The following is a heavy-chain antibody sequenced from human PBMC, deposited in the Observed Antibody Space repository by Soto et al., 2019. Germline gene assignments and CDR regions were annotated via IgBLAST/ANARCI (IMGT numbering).Heavy chain of an antibody. D-gene: IGHD5-18*01. CDR1: GGNFSDYY. CDR3: ARGQLWANYYYYYYMDV. J-gene: IGHJ6*03. CDR2: ISSSGSTI. Sequence: GGSLRLSCAASGGNFSDYYMSWIRQAPGKGLEWVSYISSSGSTIYYADSVKGRFTISRDNAKNSLYLQMNSLRAEDTAVYYCARGQLWANYYYYYYMDVWGKGTTVTVSS. V-gene: IGHV3-11*01.